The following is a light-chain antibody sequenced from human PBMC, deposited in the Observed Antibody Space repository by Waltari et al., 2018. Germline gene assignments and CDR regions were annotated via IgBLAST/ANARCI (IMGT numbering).Light chain of an antibody. CDR1: SSDVGGYNY. V-gene: IGLV2-8*01. J-gene: IGLJ2*01. Sequence: QSALTQPPSASGSPGQSVPISCTGTSSDVGGYNYVYWYQQYPDKAPKLIIYEVTKRPSGVPDRFSGSKSGNTASLTVSGLQAEDEADYYCTSYGGSNNFVIFGGGTKLTVL. CDR2: EVT. CDR3: TSYGGSNNFVI.